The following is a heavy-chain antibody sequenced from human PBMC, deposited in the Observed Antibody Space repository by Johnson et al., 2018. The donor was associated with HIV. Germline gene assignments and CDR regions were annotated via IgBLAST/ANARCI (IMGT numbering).Heavy chain of an antibody. CDR2: IYSGGST. J-gene: IGHJ3*02. D-gene: IGHD7-27*01. Sequence: VQLVESGGGLVQPGGSLRLSCAASGFTVSSNYMSWVRQAPGKGLDWVSVIYSGGSTYYADSLKDRFTISRDNSKNTLYLQMNSLRAEDTAVYYCAKAVTGEGAFDIWGQGTMVTVSS. CDR1: GFTVSSNY. CDR3: AKAVTGEGAFDI. V-gene: IGHV3-66*01.